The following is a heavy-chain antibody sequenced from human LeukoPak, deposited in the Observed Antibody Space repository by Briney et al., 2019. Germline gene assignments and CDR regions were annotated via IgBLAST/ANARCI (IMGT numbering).Heavy chain of an antibody. Sequence: ASVKVSCKASGYTFTGYYIHWVRQAPGQGLEWMGWINPTSFGTKYEQKFQGRVTMTRDASISTDYMELSDLRSGDTAVYYCARFRGSGWYSFDLWGQGTLVTVSS. CDR1: GYTFTGYY. V-gene: IGHV1-2*02. CDR3: ARFRGSGWYSFDL. D-gene: IGHD6-19*01. CDR2: INPTSFGT. J-gene: IGHJ5*02.